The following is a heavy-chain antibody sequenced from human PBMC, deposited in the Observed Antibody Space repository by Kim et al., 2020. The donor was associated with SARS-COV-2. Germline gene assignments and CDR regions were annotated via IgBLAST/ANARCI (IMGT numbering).Heavy chain of an antibody. Sequence: SGGRSIKDADSGKGRFTITRDNAKNTLYLQMNSLGVEDTAIYYCARKFDCWGQGTLVTVSS. J-gene: IGHJ4*02. V-gene: IGHV3-74*03. CDR3: ARKFDC. CDR2: SGGRSI.